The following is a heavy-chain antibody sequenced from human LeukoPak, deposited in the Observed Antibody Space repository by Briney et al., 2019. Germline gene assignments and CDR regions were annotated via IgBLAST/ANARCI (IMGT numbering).Heavy chain of an antibody. Sequence: GASVKVSCKASGYTFTSYYMHWVRQAPGQGLEWMGIINPSGGSTSYAQKFQGRVTMTRDMSTSTVYMELSSLRSEDTAVYYCARDRELGYCSGGSCYSRGRCYYYYYMDVWGKGTTVTVSS. V-gene: IGHV1-46*01. CDR1: GYTFTSYY. J-gene: IGHJ6*03. CDR2: INPSGGST. D-gene: IGHD2-15*01. CDR3: ARDRELGYCSGGSCYSRGRCYYYYYMDV.